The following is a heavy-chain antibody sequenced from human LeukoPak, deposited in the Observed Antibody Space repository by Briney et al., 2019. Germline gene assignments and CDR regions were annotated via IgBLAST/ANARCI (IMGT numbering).Heavy chain of an antibody. CDR1: GFTFSSYE. D-gene: IGHD3-10*01. Sequence: GGSLRLSCTASGFTFSSYEMNWVCQAPGKGLEWVSYISGSGSTKNYADSVKGRFTIARDNTKNSLYLQMNSLRAEDTAVYYCARDVYYGSGKFDYWGQGTLVTVSS. V-gene: IGHV3-48*03. J-gene: IGHJ4*02. CDR3: ARDVYYGSGKFDY. CDR2: ISGSGSTK.